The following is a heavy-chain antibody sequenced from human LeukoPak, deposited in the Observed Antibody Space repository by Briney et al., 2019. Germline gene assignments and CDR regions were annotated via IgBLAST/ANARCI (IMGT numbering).Heavy chain of an antibody. CDR1: GGSISSSSYY. J-gene: IGHJ4*02. V-gene: IGHV4-39*07. Sequence: SETLSLTCTVSGGSISSSSYYWGWIRQPPGKGLEWIGSIYYSGSTYYNPSLKSRVTISVDTSKNQFSLKLSSVTAADTAVYYCARDSITGTNWAEKVFDYWGQGTLVPVSS. CDR3: ARDSITGTNWAEKVFDY. CDR2: IYYSGST. D-gene: IGHD1/OR15-1a*01.